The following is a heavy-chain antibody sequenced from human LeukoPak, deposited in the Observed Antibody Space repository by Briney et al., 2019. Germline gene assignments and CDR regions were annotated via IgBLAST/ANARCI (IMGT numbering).Heavy chain of an antibody. D-gene: IGHD5-18*01. J-gene: IGHJ4*02. CDR2: ISGGGGST. CDR3: AKTRYTYGFHPDY. V-gene: IGHV3-23*01. Sequence: GGSLRLSCAASGFTFSSYAMGWVRQAPGKGLEWVSGISGGGGSTYYADSVKGRFTISRDNSKNTLYLQMNSLRAEDTAVYYCAKTRYTYGFHPDYWGQGTLVTVSS. CDR1: GFTFSSYA.